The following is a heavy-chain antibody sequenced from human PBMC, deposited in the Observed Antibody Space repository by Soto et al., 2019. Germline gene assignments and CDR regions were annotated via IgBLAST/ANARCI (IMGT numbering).Heavy chain of an antibody. V-gene: IGHV1-69*05. D-gene: IGHD6-13*01. J-gene: IGHJ5*02. Sequence: SVKVSCKASGGTFSSYAISWVRQAPGQGLEWMGGIIPIFGTTGYAQKFQGRVTMTRNTSISTAYMELSSLRSDDTVVYYCARGLIAAAVRWFDPWGQGTLVTVSS. CDR1: GGTFSSYA. CDR2: IIPIFGTT. CDR3: ARGLIAAAVRWFDP.